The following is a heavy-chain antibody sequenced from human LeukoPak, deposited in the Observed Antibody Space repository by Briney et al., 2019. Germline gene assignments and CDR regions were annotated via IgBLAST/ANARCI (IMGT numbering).Heavy chain of an antibody. Sequence: SETLSLTCTVSGGSISDYYWNWIRQPPGMGLEWIGYIYYSGSTTYNPSLKSRVTMSVDTAKNQFSLKLRSVTAADTAVYFCARGDFCSKSNCYLRPMDVWGKGTTVTVSS. CDR1: GGSISDYY. J-gene: IGHJ6*03. V-gene: IGHV4-59*01. D-gene: IGHD3-3*01. CDR3: ARGDFCSKSNCYLRPMDV. CDR2: IYYSGST.